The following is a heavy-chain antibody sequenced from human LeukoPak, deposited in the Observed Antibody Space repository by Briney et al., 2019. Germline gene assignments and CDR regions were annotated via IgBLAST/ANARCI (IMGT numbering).Heavy chain of an antibody. CDR2: ISYDGSNK. J-gene: IGHJ4*02. CDR3: AKDRRYADYGYYFDY. CDR1: GFTFSSYG. D-gene: IGHD4/OR15-4a*01. Sequence: PGRSLRLSCAASGFTFSSYGMHWVRQAPGKGLEWVAVISYDGSNKYHADSVKGRFTISRDNSKNTLYLQMNSLRAEDTAVYYCAKDRRYADYGYYFDYWGQGTLVTVSS. V-gene: IGHV3-30*18.